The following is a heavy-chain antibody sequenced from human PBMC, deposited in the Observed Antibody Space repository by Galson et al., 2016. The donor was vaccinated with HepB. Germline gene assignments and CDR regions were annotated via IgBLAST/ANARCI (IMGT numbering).Heavy chain of an antibody. J-gene: IGHJ4*02. D-gene: IGHD1/OR15-1a*01. CDR3: TTGTGTADF. CDR2: IKTEADGATT. V-gene: IGHV3-15*07. CDR1: GFTFINAW. Sequence: SLRLSCAASGFTFINAWMNWVRQAPGKGLEWVGRIKTEADGATTDLAVPVKGRFTISSDGSKSTVYLQMDSLKTEDTAVYYCTTGTGTADFWGQGSLVTVSP.